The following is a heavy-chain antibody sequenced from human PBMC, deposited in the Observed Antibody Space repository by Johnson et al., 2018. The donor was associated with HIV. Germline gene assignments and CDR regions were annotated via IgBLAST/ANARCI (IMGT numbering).Heavy chain of an antibody. D-gene: IGHD2-2*01. V-gene: IGHV3-30*02. Sequence: QVQLVESGGGVVQPGRSLRLSCAASGFTFSSYGMHWVRQAPGKGLEWVAFIRYDGSNEYYADSVKGRFTISRDNSKNTLYLQMNSLRAEDTAVYYCARGGWLGYCSSTSCSKDAFDIWGQGTMVTVSS. CDR3: ARGGWLGYCSSTSCSKDAFDI. CDR1: GFTFSSYG. J-gene: IGHJ3*02. CDR2: IRYDGSNE.